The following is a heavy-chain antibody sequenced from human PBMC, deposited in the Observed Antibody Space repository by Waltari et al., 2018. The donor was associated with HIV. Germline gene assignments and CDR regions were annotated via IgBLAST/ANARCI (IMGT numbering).Heavy chain of an antibody. D-gene: IGHD2-2*01. J-gene: IGHJ4*02. CDR1: GFMFPSYW. CDR3: ATSRTFDY. CDR2: IKQDGSEK. V-gene: IGHV3-7*01. Sequence: EVLLVESGGGLVQPGGSLSLSCTASGFMFPSYWMSWVRQAPGKGLEWVANIKQDGSEKYYVDSVKGRFTISRDNTKNSLYLQMNSLRAEDTAMYYCATSRTFDYWGQGTLVTVSS.